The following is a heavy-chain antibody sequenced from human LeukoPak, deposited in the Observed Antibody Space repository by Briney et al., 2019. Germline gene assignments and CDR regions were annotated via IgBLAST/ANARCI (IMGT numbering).Heavy chain of an antibody. D-gene: IGHD4-17*01. V-gene: IGHV3-74*01. Sequence: PGGSLRLSCAASGFTISNYWMHWVRQAPGKGLVWVSRINSDGSSTNYADSVKGRFTISRDNAKNTLYLQMNSLRAEDTAVYYCLDYGPHWGQGTLVTVSS. J-gene: IGHJ4*02. CDR2: INSDGSST. CDR1: GFTISNYW. CDR3: LDYGPH.